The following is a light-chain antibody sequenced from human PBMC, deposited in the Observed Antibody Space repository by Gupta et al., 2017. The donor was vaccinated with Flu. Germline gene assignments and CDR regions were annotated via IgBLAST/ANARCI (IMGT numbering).Light chain of an antibody. CDR1: QSISSW. J-gene: IGKJ2*02. CDR2: EAS. CDR3: QQYNSYSACT. Sequence: QIIQSPSTLSASVGDRVTITCRASQSISSWLAWYQQKPGKAPKLLIYEASNLESGVPSRFSGSGSGTQFTLTISSLQPDDFAAYYCQQYNSYSACTFGQGTKLEIK. V-gene: IGKV1-5*03.